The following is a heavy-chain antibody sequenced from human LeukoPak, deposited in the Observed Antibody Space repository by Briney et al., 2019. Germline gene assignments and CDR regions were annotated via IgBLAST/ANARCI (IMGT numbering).Heavy chain of an antibody. Sequence: SETLSLTCTVSGGSISSYYWSWIRQHPGKGLEWIGYIYYSGSTYYNPSLKSRVTISVDTSKNQFSLKLSSVTAADTAVYYCARSPIGGYDSSGYLNYYFDYWGQGTLVTVSS. CDR2: IYYSGST. CDR3: ARSPIGGYDSSGYLNYYFDY. J-gene: IGHJ4*02. V-gene: IGHV4-59*06. CDR1: GGSISSYY. D-gene: IGHD3-22*01.